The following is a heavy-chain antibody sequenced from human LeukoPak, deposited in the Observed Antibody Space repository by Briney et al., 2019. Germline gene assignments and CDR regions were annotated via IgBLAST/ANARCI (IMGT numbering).Heavy chain of an antibody. Sequence: SETLSLTCTVSGGSISSYYWSWIRQPPGKGLEWIGYIYYSGSTNYNPSLKSRVTISVDTSKNQFSLKLSSVTAADTAVYYCARGPDKRWLQLIDYWGQGTLVTVSP. J-gene: IGHJ4*02. CDR1: GGSISSYY. CDR3: ARGPDKRWLQLIDY. CDR2: IYYSGST. D-gene: IGHD5-24*01. V-gene: IGHV4-59*01.